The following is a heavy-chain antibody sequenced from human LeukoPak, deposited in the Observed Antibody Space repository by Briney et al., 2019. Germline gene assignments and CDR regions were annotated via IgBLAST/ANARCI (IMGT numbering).Heavy chain of an antibody. Sequence: SETLSLTCTVSGGSISSGSYYWSWIRQPPGKGLEWIGYIYYSGSTNYNPSLKSRVTISVDTSKNQFSLKLSSVTAADTAVYYCARGGAVDIVANWYYYYGMDVWGKGTTVTVSS. CDR1: GGSISSGSYY. D-gene: IGHD5-12*01. CDR2: IYYSGST. V-gene: IGHV4-61*01. J-gene: IGHJ6*04. CDR3: ARGGAVDIVANWYYYYGMDV.